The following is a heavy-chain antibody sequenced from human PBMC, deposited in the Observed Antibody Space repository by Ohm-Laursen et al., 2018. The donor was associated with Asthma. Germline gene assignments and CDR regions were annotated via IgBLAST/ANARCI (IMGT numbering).Heavy chain of an antibody. V-gene: IGHV4-34*01. CDR3: ARVYGIVDY. CDR1: GGSFSGYY. D-gene: IGHD2-15*01. Sequence: SGTLSLTCFVYGGSFSGYYWSWIRQPPGKGLEWIGEINHSGSTNYNPSLKSRVTISVDMSKNQFSLKLSSVTAADTAVYYCARVYGIVDYWGQGTLVTVSS. CDR2: INHSGST. J-gene: IGHJ4*02.